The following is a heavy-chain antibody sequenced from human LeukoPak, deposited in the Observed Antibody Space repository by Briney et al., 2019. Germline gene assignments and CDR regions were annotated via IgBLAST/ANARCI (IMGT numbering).Heavy chain of an antibody. J-gene: IGHJ4*02. Sequence: PGGSLRLSCAASGFTFSSSWMSWVRRAPGKGLEWVANIRQDGNEKYFADSVKGRFTISRDNAKNSLLLQINSLRAEDTAVYYCARDRTGAGLDYWGQGTLVTVSP. V-gene: IGHV3-7*03. CDR1: GFTFSSSW. CDR2: IRQDGNEK. CDR3: ARDRTGAGLDY. D-gene: IGHD1-14*01.